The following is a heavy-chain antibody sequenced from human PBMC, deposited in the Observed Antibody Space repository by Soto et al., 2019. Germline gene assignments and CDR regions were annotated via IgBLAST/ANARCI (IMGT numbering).Heavy chain of an antibody. J-gene: IGHJ1*01. D-gene: IGHD1-26*01. Sequence: EVQLVESGGGLVKPGGSLTLCCAASGFTFSSYSMNWVRQAPGKGLEWVSSISSSSRHIYYADSVKGRFTISRDNAKNSLYLQMNSLRAEDTAMYFCARDPSDLWEPDQYFPHWGQGTLVAVSS. CDR1: GFTFSSYS. CDR2: ISSSSRHI. CDR3: ARDPSDLWEPDQYFPH. V-gene: IGHV3-21*01.